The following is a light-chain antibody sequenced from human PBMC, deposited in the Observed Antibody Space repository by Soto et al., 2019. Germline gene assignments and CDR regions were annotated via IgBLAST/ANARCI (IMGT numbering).Light chain of an antibody. CDR1: QSS. J-gene: IGKJ2*01. V-gene: IGKV3-11*01. CDR2: DAS. CDR3: QQRTNWPPRYT. Sequence: EIVLTQSPATLSLSPGERATLSCRASQSSIAWYQQKPGQAPRLLIYDASNRATGIPDRFSGSGSAADFTLTISRLEPADSAVYYCQQRTNWPPRYTFGQGTKLEIK.